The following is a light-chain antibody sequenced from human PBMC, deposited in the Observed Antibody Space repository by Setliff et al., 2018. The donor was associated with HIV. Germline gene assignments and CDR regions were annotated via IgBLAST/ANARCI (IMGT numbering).Light chain of an antibody. CDR1: SSDVGGHNY. CDR3: CSYAGNFTYYV. V-gene: IGLV2-23*02. J-gene: IGLJ1*01. Sequence: QSALAQPASVSGSPGQSITISCTGTSSDVGGHNYVSWYQQHPGKAPKLIIYEVSKRPSGVSNRFSGFKSGNTASLTMSGLQAEDEADYYCCSYAGNFTYYVFGTGTKV. CDR2: EVS.